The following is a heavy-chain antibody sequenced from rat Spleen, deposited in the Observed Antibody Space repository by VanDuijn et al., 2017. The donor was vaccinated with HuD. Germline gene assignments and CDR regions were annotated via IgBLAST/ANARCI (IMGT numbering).Heavy chain of an antibody. Sequence: EVQLVESGGGLVQPGRSLKLSCAASGFTFSDYNMAWVRQAPKKGLEWVATISYDGSSTYYRDSVKGRVTISRDNAKSTLSLQMDSLRSEDTATYYCARGYVMDAWGQGASVTVSS. CDR3: ARGYVMDA. CDR1: GFTFSDYN. V-gene: IGHV5-7*01. CDR2: ISYDGSST. J-gene: IGHJ4*01.